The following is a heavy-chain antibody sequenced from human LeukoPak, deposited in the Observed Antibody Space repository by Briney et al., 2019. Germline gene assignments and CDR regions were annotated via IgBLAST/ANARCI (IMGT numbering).Heavy chain of an antibody. CDR1: GFTFISYG. V-gene: IGHV3-30*02. J-gene: IGHJ4*02. CDR3: AKEGGAAVGTTDFDY. Sequence: GGSLRLSCAASGFTFISYGMHWVRQAPGKGLEWVAFIRYDGSNKYYADSVKGRFTISRDNSKNTLYLQMNSLKTEDTAVYYCAKEGGAAVGTTDFDYWGQGTLVTVSS. CDR2: IRYDGSNK. D-gene: IGHD6-13*01.